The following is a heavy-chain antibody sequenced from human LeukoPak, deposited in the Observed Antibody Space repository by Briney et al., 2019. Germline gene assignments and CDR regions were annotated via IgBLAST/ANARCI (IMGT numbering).Heavy chain of an antibody. CDR2: INHSGST. Sequence: PSETLSLTCTVSGDSISRSSYFWAWIRQPPGKGLEWIGEINHSGSTNYNPSLKSRVTISVDTSKNQFSLKLSSVTAADTAVYYCARGRKRWLPKDAFDIWGQGTMVTVSS. CDR1: GDSISRSSYF. D-gene: IGHD5-24*01. V-gene: IGHV4-39*07. CDR3: ARGRKRWLPKDAFDI. J-gene: IGHJ3*02.